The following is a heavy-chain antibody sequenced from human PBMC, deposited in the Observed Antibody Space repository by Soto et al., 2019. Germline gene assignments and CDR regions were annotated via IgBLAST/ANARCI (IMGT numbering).Heavy chain of an antibody. Sequence: QLHLQESGPGLVEPSETLSLTCTVSGGSFSSSNYYWGWIRQPPVKGLEWIGNIFYGGGSGVAYYSPSLKCRLTISVDTSKHQFSLSMRSLTAAETAVYFCARRGGGDSLFDSWGQGKLVTVSS. CDR2: IFYGGGSGVA. J-gene: IGHJ4*02. CDR1: GGSFSSSNYY. D-gene: IGHD4-17*01. CDR3: ARRGGGDSLFDS. V-gene: IGHV4-39*01.